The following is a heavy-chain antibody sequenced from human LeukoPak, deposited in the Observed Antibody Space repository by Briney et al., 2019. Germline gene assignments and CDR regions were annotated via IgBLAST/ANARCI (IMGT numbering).Heavy chain of an antibody. CDR3: ARARSQDDSGWYNLRQSYYFDY. J-gene: IGHJ4*02. V-gene: IGHV4-61*02. CDR2: IYTSGST. Sequence: PSETLSLTCQVSGGSISSGRHYWSWIRQPAGKGLEWIGRIYTSGSTNYNPSLKSRVTISLDTSKNQFSLRLRSVTAADTAVYYCARARSQDDSGWYNLRQSYYFDYWGQGTLVTVSS. D-gene: IGHD6-19*01. CDR1: GGSISSGRHY.